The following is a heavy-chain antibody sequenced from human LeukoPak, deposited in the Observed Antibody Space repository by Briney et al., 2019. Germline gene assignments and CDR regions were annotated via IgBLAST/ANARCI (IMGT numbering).Heavy chain of an antibody. D-gene: IGHD6-13*01. V-gene: IGHV1-2*02. Sequence: ASVKVSRKASGYTFTGYYMHWVRQAPGQGLEWMGWINPNSGGTNYAQKFQGRVTMTRDTSTSTVYMELSSLRSEDTAVYYCASSSSSWYFYFQHWGQGTLVTVSS. CDR2: INPNSGGT. J-gene: IGHJ1*01. CDR3: ASSSSSWYFYFQH. CDR1: GYTFTGYY.